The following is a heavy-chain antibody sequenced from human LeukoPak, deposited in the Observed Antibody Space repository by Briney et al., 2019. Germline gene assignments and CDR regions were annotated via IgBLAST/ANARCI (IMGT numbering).Heavy chain of an antibody. CDR3: ARGKGRYSSGVFAFDI. D-gene: IGHD6-25*01. V-gene: IGHV4-39*07. CDR2: INHSGST. Sequence: PSETLSLTCIVSGGSISSTTYYWGWIRQPPGKGLEWIGEINHSGSTNYNPSLKSRVTISVDTSKNQFSLKLSSVTAADTAVYYCARGKGRYSSGVFAFDIWGQGTMVTVSS. J-gene: IGHJ3*02. CDR1: GGSISSTTYY.